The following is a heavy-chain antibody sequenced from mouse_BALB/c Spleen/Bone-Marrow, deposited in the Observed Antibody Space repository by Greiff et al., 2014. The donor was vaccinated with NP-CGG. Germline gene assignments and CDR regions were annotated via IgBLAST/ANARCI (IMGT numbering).Heavy chain of an antibody. V-gene: IGHV1S41*01. CDR3: ARGGDYYGSSSFAY. Sequence: DLGKPGASVELSCQASGYTFPSYWINWIKKRPGPGLEWIGRIAPGSGSTYYNEMFKGKATLTVDTSSSTAYIQLSSLSSEDSAVYFCARGGDYYGSSSFAYWGQGTLVTVSA. J-gene: IGHJ3*01. CDR2: IAPGSGST. CDR1: GYTFPSYW. D-gene: IGHD1-1*01.